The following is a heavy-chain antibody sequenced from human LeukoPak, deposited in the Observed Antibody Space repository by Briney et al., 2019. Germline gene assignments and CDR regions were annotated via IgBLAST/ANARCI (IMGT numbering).Heavy chain of an antibody. CDR2: INPNSGDT. V-gene: IGHV1-2*06. CDR1: GYTFTVYY. D-gene: IGHD2-15*01. CDR3: ARGYCSGGTCYLVENWFDP. Sequence: SVKVSCKASGYTFTVYYMYWVRQAPGQGLEWMGRINPNSGDTDYAQNFQGRVTMTRDTSISTAYMELTNLRSDDTAVYYCARGYCSGGTCYLVENWFDPWGQGTLVTVSS. J-gene: IGHJ5*02.